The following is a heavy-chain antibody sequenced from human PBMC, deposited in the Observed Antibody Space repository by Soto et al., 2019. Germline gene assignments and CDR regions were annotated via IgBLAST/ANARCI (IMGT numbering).Heavy chain of an antibody. CDR3: ARDFEY. J-gene: IGHJ4*02. V-gene: IGHV3-74*01. CDR1: GFTFSTFW. Sequence: EVQLVESGGGLVQPGGSLRLSCEASGFTFSTFWMHWVRQAPGKGLVWVSRINSDGSSTNYADSVKGRVTITRDNAKNTLYLQLNSLRPEDTAVYYCARDFEYWGQGTLATVSS. CDR2: INSDGSST.